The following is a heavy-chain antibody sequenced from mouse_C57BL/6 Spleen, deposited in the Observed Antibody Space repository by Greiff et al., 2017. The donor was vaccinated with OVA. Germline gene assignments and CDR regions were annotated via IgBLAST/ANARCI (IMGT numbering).Heavy chain of an antibody. CDR2: IDPTSGGT. V-gene: IGHV1-72*01. CDR3: ARGGYYGSSYEYFDV. J-gene: IGHJ1*03. D-gene: IGHD1-1*01. Sequence: VQLQQPGAELVKPGASVKLSCKASGYTFTSYWMHWVKQRPGRGLEWIGRIDPTSGGTKYNEKFKSKATLTVDKPSSTAYMQLSSLTSEDSAVXDCARGGYYGSSYEYFDVWGTGTTVTVSS. CDR1: GYTFTSYW.